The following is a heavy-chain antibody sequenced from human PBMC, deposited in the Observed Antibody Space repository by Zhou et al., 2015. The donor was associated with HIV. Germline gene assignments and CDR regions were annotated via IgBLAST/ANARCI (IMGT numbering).Heavy chain of an antibody. CDR2: IGTYNGNT. Sequence: QVQLVQSGAEVKKPGASVNVSCKASGYTFTTYGISWVRQAPGQGLEWMGWIGTYNGNTHYAQKLQGRVTMTTDTSTSTAYMELSRLSSDDTAVYYCARDKRVSADYWGQGTLVTVSS. CDR1: GYTFTTYG. V-gene: IGHV1-18*01. D-gene: IGHD2/OR15-2a*01. J-gene: IGHJ4*02. CDR3: ARDKRVSADY.